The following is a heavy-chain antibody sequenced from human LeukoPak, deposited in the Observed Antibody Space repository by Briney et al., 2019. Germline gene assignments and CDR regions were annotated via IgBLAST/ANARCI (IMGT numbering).Heavy chain of an antibody. J-gene: IGHJ5*02. CDR1: GDSITSYY. Sequence: PSETLSLTCTVSGDSITSYYWSWIRQPAGKGLEWIGGIYISENNNYNPSLKSRVTMSLDTSKNQFSLKLSSVTAADTAIYYCARESVAIGTRWFDPWGQGTLVTVSS. D-gene: IGHD6-13*01. V-gene: IGHV4-4*07. CDR3: ARESVAIGTRWFDP. CDR2: IYISENN.